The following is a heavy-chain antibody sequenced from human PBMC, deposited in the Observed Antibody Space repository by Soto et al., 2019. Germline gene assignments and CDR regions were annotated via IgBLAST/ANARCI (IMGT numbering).Heavy chain of an antibody. Sequence: SVKVSCKASGGTFNNYPITWARQAPGEGLEWMGGSIPIFGTANYAQKFQGRVTISVDESTSTAYMELSSLRSEDTAVYYCARGRGYSGDDHYYYFDMDVWGQGTTVTVSS. J-gene: IGHJ6*02. CDR2: SIPIFGTA. CDR1: GGTFNNYP. CDR3: ARGRGYSGDDHYYYFDMDV. D-gene: IGHD5-12*01. V-gene: IGHV1-69*13.